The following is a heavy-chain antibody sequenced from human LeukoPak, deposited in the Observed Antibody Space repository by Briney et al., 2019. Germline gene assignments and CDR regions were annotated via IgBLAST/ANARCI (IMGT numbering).Heavy chain of an antibody. D-gene: IGHD6-19*01. J-gene: IGHJ4*02. Sequence: GGSLRLSCAASGFTFSSYGMHWVRQAPGKGLEWVANIKQDGSEKYYVDSVKGRFTISRDNAKNSLYLQMNSLRAEDTAVYYCARDGSGWYDYWGQGTLVTVSS. V-gene: IGHV3-7*03. CDR3: ARDGSGWYDY. CDR2: IKQDGSEK. CDR1: GFTFSSYG.